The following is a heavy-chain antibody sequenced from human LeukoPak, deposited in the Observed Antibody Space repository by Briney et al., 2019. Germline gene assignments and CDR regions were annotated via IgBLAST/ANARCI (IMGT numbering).Heavy chain of an antibody. D-gene: IGHD6-19*01. CDR3: AREGTGYSSGWYHRFDY. Sequence: GGSLRLSCAASGFTFSNYAMSWVRQAPGKGLEWVSGFSGSGGITYYADSVKGRFTISRDNTKNTLYLQLNSLRAEDTAVYYCAREGTGYSSGWYHRFDYWGQGTLVTVSS. J-gene: IGHJ4*02. CDR2: FSGSGGIT. V-gene: IGHV3-23*01. CDR1: GFTFSNYA.